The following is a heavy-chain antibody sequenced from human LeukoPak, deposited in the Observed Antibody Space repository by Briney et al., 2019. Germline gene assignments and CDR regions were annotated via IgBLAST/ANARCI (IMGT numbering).Heavy chain of an antibody. CDR1: GGSISSGGYS. J-gene: IGHJ4*02. D-gene: IGHD2-15*01. CDR3: ARGTGVVAATYYFDY. CDR2: IYHSGST. Sequence: PSETLYLTCAVSGGSISSGGYSWSWIRQPPGKGLEWIGYIYHSGSTYYNPSLKSRVTISVDRSKNQFSLKLSSVTAADTAVYYCARGTGVVAATYYFDYWGQGTLVTVSS. V-gene: IGHV4-30-2*01.